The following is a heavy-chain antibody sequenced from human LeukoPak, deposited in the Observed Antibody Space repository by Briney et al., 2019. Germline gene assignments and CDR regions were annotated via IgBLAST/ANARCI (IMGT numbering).Heavy chain of an antibody. Sequence: PGGSLRLSCAASGFSFSYAWMSWVRQAPGKGLEWVGRIKSKTDAGPTDYAAPVKGRFTISRDDSKNTLYLQMNTLKTEDTAVYYCTTPLWFGETRIGYWGQGTLVTVSS. D-gene: IGHD3-10*01. CDR2: IKSKTDAGPT. V-gene: IGHV3-15*01. J-gene: IGHJ4*02. CDR1: GFSFSYAW. CDR3: TTPLWFGETRIGY.